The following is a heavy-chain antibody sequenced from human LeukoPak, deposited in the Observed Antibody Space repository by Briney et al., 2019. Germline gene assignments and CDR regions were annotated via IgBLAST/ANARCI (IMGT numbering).Heavy chain of an antibody. CDR1: GFTFSSYA. Sequence: PGGSLRLSCAASGFTFSSYAMSWVRQAPGKGLEWVSAISGSGGSTYYADSVKGRFTISRDNSKNTLYLQMNSLRAEDTAVYYCARSDIVATIVYYFDYWGQGTLVTVSS. D-gene: IGHD5-12*01. CDR2: ISGSGGST. CDR3: ARSDIVATIVYYFDY. V-gene: IGHV3-23*01. J-gene: IGHJ4*02.